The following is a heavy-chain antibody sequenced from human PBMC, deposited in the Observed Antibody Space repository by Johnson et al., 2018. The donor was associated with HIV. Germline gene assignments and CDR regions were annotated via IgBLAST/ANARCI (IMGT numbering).Heavy chain of an antibody. CDR3: VKDRGSPGIPAAFEI. V-gene: IGHV3-20*04. J-gene: IGHJ3*02. CDR2: IHWNGGST. Sequence: VQLVESGGRVVRPGGSLRLSCVASGFTFDDYGMSWVRQAPGKGLEWVSGIHWNGGSTGYAESVKGRFTISRDNSKKTLYLQMNSLRAEDTGVYYCVKDRGSPGIPAAFEIWGQGTRVTVSS. D-gene: IGHD1-26*01. CDR1: GFTFDDYG.